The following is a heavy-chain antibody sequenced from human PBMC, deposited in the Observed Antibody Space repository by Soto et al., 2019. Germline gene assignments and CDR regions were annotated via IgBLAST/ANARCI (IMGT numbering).Heavy chain of an antibody. Sequence: GGSLGLSCAASGFTFSNAWINWVRQAPGKGLEWVGRVKSKTHGGTTDFAASVKGRFAISRDDSISMAFMRMNSLKIEDTALYYCTTDSYITVTPVRLEYLGHGNLVTVS. CDR1: GFTFSNAW. CDR2: VKSKTHGGTT. CDR3: TTDSYITVTPVRLEY. J-gene: IGHJ4*01. V-gene: IGHV3-15*07. D-gene: IGHD4-4*01.